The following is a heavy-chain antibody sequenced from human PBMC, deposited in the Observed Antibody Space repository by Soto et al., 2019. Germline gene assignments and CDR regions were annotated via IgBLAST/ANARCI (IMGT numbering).Heavy chain of an antibody. J-gene: IGHJ3*02. Sequence: EVQVLESGGGLAQPGGSMRLSCAVSGFTFSSYAMSWVRQAPGKGPEWVSSISGSGGNTYYADSVKGRFTISRDNPKNPLYLQMNSLRAEDTAVYYCARGRAMVHDAFDIWGHGTLVAVSS. CDR3: ARGRAMVHDAFDI. D-gene: IGHD5-18*01. V-gene: IGHV3-23*01. CDR1: GFTFSSYA. CDR2: ISGSGGNT.